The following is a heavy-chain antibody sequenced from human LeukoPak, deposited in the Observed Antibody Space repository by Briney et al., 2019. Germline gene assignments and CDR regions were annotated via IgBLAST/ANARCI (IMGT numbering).Heavy chain of an antibody. CDR2: IKNDGSIT. CDR1: GFTFSSSW. CDR3: TKSDWFDP. Sequence: QPGGSPRLSRVASGFTFSSSWLHWVPQALGEGLVWLSRIKNDGSITSYADSVKGRFTISRDNAKNTLYLQMNSLRVEDTAVYYCTKSDWFDPWGQGTLVTVSS. D-gene: IGHD3-3*01. V-gene: IGHV3-74*01. J-gene: IGHJ5*02.